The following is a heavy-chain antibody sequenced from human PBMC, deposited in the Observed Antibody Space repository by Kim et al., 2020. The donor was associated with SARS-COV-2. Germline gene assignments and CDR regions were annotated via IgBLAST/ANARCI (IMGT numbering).Heavy chain of an antibody. CDR1: GFTFSSYW. Sequence: GGSLRLSCAASGFTFSSYWMTWVRQAPGKGLERVANIKEDGSVKYYLDSVKGRFTISRDNAKNSLYLEMNILRADDTAVYYCATHHRGYWGQVTLVTVSS. J-gene: IGHJ4*02. CDR2: IKEDGSVK. D-gene: IGHD2-21*01. CDR3: ATHHRGY. V-gene: IGHV3-7*03.